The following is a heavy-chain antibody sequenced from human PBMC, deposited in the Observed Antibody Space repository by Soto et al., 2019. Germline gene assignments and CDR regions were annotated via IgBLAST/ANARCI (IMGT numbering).Heavy chain of an antibody. CDR2: INWRDNK. Sequence: SGPTLVNPTQTLTLTCTFSGFSLTTSRMCVTWIRQPPGKALEWLALINWRDNKYYTTSLKTRLTLSKDTSKNQVVLTLTNMDPVDTGTYYCARILKGGTFDWLQIDCWGQGTLVTGLL. CDR3: ARILKGGTFDWLQIDC. J-gene: IGHJ4*02. CDR1: GFSLTTSRMC. D-gene: IGHD3-9*01. V-gene: IGHV2-70*01.